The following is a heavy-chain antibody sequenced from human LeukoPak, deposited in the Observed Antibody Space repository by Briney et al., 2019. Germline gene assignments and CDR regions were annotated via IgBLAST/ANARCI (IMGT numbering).Heavy chain of an antibody. J-gene: IGHJ6*03. D-gene: IGHD2-2*01. CDR1: VYTFTSYG. Sequence: GASVKVSCKASVYTFTSYGISWVRQAPGQGLDWMGWINAYNGNTNYAQKLQGRVTMTTDTSTSTAHMELRSLRSDDTAVYYCARGAYQLLSYYYYMDVWGKGTTVTVSS. CDR3: ARGAYQLLSYYYYMDV. V-gene: IGHV1-18*01. CDR2: INAYNGNT.